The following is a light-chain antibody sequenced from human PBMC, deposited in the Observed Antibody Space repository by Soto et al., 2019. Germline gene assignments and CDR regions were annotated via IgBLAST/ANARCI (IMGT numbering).Light chain of an antibody. CDR1: SSNIGNNY. CDR3: GTWDSSLSALV. Sequence: QSVLTQPPSVSAAPGQKVTISCSGSSSNIGNNYVSWYQQLPGTAPKLLIYENNKRPSGIPDRLSGSKSGTSATLGITGLQTGDEADYYCGTWDSSLSALVFGGGTKVTVL. J-gene: IGLJ2*01. V-gene: IGLV1-51*02. CDR2: ENN.